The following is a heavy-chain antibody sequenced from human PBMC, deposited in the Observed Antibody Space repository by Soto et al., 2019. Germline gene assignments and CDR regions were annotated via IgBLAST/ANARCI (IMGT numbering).Heavy chain of an antibody. Sequence: SETLSLTCTVSGGSISSSSYYWGWIRHPPGKGLEWIGSIYYSGSTYYNPSLKSRVAISVDTSKNQFSLKLSSVTAADTAVYYCARSMNTVVTLDDSGQRALVIVSS. D-gene: IGHD4-17*01. CDR1: GGSISSSSYY. V-gene: IGHV4-39*01. CDR2: IYYSGST. CDR3: ARSMNTVVTLDD. J-gene: IGHJ4*02.